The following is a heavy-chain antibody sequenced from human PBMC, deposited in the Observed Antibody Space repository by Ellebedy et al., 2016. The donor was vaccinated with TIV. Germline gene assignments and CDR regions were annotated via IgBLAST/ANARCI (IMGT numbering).Heavy chain of an antibody. Sequence: GGSLRLXXAASGFTFSSYSMNWVRQAPGKGLEWVSSISSSSSYIYYADSVKGRFTISRDNAKNSLYLQMNSLRAEDTAVYYCARELVRRGLNYWGQGTLVTVSS. CDR2: ISSSSSYI. CDR3: ARELVRRGLNY. J-gene: IGHJ4*02. CDR1: GFTFSSYS. D-gene: IGHD6-13*01. V-gene: IGHV3-21*01.